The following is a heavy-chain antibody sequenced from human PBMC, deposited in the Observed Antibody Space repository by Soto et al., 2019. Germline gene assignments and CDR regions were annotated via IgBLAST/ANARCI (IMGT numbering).Heavy chain of an antibody. CDR2: ISKDGSHK. CDR3: ARSRSGAVADSFDF. D-gene: IGHD3-10*01. J-gene: IGHJ4*02. Sequence: QVQVVESGGGVVEPGRSLRLSRAASGFSFSRYAIHWVRQAPGKGLEWVAVISKDGSHKYYLDSVKGRFTISRDNSKNILYLQMNSLRDEDTAVYYCARSRSGAVADSFDFWGQGTLVTVSS. CDR1: GFSFSRYA. V-gene: IGHV3-30*04.